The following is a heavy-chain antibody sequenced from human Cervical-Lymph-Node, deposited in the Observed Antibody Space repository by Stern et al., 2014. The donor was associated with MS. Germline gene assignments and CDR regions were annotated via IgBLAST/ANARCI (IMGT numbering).Heavy chain of an antibody. CDR1: RFTFSDYY. CDR3: ARAGSSAYFDY. Sequence: VQLVGSGGGLVKPGGSLRLSCAASRFTFSDYYMTWIRQAPGKGLEWVSYISSSGTTVSYADSVKGRFTISRDNAKNSLSLQMNSLRAEDTAVYYCARAGSSAYFDYWGQGTLVTVSS. CDR2: ISSSGTTV. D-gene: IGHD3-10*01. J-gene: IGHJ4*02. V-gene: IGHV3-11*01.